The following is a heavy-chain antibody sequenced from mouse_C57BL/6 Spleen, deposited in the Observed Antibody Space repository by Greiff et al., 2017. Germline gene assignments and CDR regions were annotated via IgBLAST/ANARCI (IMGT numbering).Heavy chain of an antibody. J-gene: IGHJ4*01. V-gene: IGHV1-61*01. D-gene: IGHD1-1*01. CDR1: GYTFTSYW. CDR2: IYPSDSET. CDR3: AREGDYGRGYYAMDY. Sequence: QVQLQQPGAELVRPGSSVKLSCKASGYTFTSYWMDWVKQRPGQGLEWIGNIYPSDSETHYNQKFKDKATLTVDKSSSTAYMQLSSLTSEDSAVYYCAREGDYGRGYYAMDYWGQGTSVTVSS.